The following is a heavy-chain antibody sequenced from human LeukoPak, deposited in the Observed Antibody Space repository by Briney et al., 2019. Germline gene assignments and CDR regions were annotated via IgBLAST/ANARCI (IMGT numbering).Heavy chain of an antibody. J-gene: IGHJ4*02. CDR2: MNPDSGNT. D-gene: IGHD2-15*01. CDR1: GYIFTSSD. Sequence: GASVKVSCKASGYIFTSSDINWVRQATGQGLEWMGWMNPDSGNTGYAQNFQGRVIMTRDISLGTAYMELSSLRSEDTAVYYCARGPLPYCSDGSCYSWSRFDYWGQGALVTVSS. CDR3: ARGPLPYCSDGSCYSWSRFDY. V-gene: IGHV1-8*01.